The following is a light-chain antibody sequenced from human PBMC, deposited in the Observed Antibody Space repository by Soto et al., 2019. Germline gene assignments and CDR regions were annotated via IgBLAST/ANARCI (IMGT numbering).Light chain of an antibody. J-gene: IGKJ1*01. CDR1: QSVSNY. V-gene: IGKV3-11*01. CDR2: EAS. CDR3: QHRNNWLWT. Sequence: EIVLTQSPATLSLSPGERATISCRASQSVSNYLAWYQQKPGQAPRLLIHEASNRATGIPARFSGSGSGTDFTLTISSLEPEDFAVYYCQHRNNWLWTFGQGTKVEIK.